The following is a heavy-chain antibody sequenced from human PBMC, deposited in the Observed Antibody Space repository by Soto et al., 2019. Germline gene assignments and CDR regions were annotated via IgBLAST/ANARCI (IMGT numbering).Heavy chain of an antibody. CDR1: GCRFTDYW. Sequence: VQSLKISCKGAGCRFTDYWIGWVRQMPGKGLEWMGIIYPGDSGARYSPSFHGQVSISADKSVNTAYRQWGSLKASDSAMYYCGRQTTGWFGIDVWGQGTMVTVSS. V-gene: IGHV5-51*01. CDR3: GRQTTGWFGIDV. J-gene: IGHJ6*02. CDR2: IYPGDSGA. D-gene: IGHD6-19*01.